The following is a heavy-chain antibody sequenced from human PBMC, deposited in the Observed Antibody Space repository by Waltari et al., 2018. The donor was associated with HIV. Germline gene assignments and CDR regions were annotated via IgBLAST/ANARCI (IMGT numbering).Heavy chain of an antibody. J-gene: IGHJ6*02. CDR1: GFTFSSYS. Sequence: EVQLVESGGGLVKPGGSLRLSCATSGFTFSSYSLNWVHQAPGKGLEWVSSISSSSIYISYADSVKGRFTISRDNAKNSLYLQMNSLRAEDTAVYYCARQDSSGGNYYNGMDVWGQGTTVTVSS. CDR2: ISSSSIYI. D-gene: IGHD3-22*01. CDR3: ARQDSSGGNYYNGMDV. V-gene: IGHV3-21*01.